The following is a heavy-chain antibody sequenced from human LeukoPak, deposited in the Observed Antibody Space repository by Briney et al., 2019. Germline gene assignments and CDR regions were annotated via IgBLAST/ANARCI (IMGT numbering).Heavy chain of an antibody. J-gene: IGHJ4*02. CDR3: ARSAGTALLIDY. Sequence: SGTLSLTCTVSGGSISSYYWSWIRQPPGKGLEWIGYIYYSGSTNYNPSLKSRVTISVDTSKNQFSLKLSSVTAADTAVYYCARSAGTALLIDYWGQGTLVTVSS. CDR1: GGSISSYY. V-gene: IGHV4-59*01. CDR2: IYYSGST. D-gene: IGHD6-19*01.